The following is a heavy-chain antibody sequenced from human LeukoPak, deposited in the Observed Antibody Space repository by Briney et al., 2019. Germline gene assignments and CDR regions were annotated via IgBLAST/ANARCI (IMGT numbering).Heavy chain of an antibody. D-gene: IGHD3-22*01. CDR2: IYHSGST. CDR1: GYSISSGYY. J-gene: IGHJ3*02. CDR3: ARHAVGYYYDRSGYYSAFDI. Sequence: SETLSLTCAVSGYSISSGYYWGWTRQPPGKGLEWIGNIYHSGSTYYNPSLKSRVTISVDTSKNLFSLKLSSVTAADTAVYYCARHAVGYYYDRSGYYSAFDIWGQGTMVTVSS. V-gene: IGHV4-38-2*01.